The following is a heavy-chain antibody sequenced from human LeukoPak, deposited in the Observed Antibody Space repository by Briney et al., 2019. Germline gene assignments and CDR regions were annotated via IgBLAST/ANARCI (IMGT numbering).Heavy chain of an antibody. Sequence: ASVKLSCKASGYTFTSYYMHWVRQAPEHGLGWMGIITPSGGSTSYEQKFQGRVTMTRDMSTSTVYMELSSLRSEDTAVYYCARENPGGTTGGFDPWGQGTLVTVSS. CDR1: GYTFTSYY. CDR3: ARENPGGTTGGFDP. D-gene: IGHD1-7*01. CDR2: ITPSGGST. J-gene: IGHJ5*02. V-gene: IGHV1-46*01.